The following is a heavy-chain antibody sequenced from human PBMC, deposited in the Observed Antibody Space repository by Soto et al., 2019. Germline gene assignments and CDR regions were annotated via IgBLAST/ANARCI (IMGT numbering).Heavy chain of an antibody. CDR1: GGSLGSSAYY. V-gene: IGHV4-39*01. J-gene: IGHJ5*02. CDR3: SRRAPEGFDP. CDR2: VNYSGNT. Sequence: SETLSLTCAVSGGSLGSSAYYWGWIRQAPGKGLEWVGSVNYSGNTYYNPSLKSRVTISVDTPRNQLSLKLSSVTAADTALYYCSRRAPEGFDPWGQGTLVTVSS.